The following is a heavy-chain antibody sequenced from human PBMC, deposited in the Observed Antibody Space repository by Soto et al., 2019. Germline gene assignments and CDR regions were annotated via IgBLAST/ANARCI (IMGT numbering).Heavy chain of an antibody. Sequence: SVKVSCKASGYTFSGYYMHWVRQAPGQGLEWMGWTDPNSGGTNYAQKLQGRVTMTRDTSISTGYMEPNGLRPDDTAVYYCARGAGAAGTPGTVRFAFDIWGQGTMVTVSS. D-gene: IGHD6-13*01. CDR1: GYTFSGYY. J-gene: IGHJ3*02. CDR3: ARGAGAAGTPGTVRFAFDI. V-gene: IGHV1-2*02. CDR2: TDPNSGGT.